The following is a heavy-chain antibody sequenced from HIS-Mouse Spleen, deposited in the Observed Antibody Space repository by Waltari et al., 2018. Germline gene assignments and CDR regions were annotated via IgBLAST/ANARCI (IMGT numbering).Heavy chain of an antibody. CDR1: GGSISSSSYY. Sequence: QLQLQESGPGLVKPSETLSLTCTVSGGSISSSSYYWGWIRQPPGKGLEWIGSIYYSGSTYSTPSLKSQVTIAVDTSKNQFSLKLSSVTAADTAVYYCAREIPYSSSWYDWYFDLWGRGTLVTVSS. J-gene: IGHJ2*01. CDR3: AREIPYSSSWYDWYFDL. V-gene: IGHV4-39*07. D-gene: IGHD6-13*01. CDR2: IYYSGST.